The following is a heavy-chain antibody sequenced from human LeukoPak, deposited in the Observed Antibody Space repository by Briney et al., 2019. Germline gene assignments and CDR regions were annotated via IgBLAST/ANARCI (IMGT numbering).Heavy chain of an antibody. V-gene: IGHV3-30*02. CDR2: IRFDGRDE. CDR1: GFTFRNFG. J-gene: IGHJ4*02. D-gene: IGHD3-16*01. Sequence: GSLTLSCAASGFTFRNFGLHGVRQAPGKGLEWVAFIRFDGRDEYYVDSLKGRFTISRDNSKNTVYLQMNGLPCEDTALYYCAKDKSQVGVDSASTLVDHCGQGTLVIVSS. CDR3: AKDKSQVGVDSASTLVDH.